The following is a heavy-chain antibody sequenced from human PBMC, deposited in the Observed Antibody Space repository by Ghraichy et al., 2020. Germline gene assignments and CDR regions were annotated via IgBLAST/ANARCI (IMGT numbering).Heavy chain of an antibody. CDR1: GFNFRGYG. CDR2: ISYDGSNK. V-gene: IGHV3-30*18. Sequence: GGSLRLSCAASGFNFRGYGMHWVRQAPGKGLEWVALISYDGSNKYYADSVKGRFTISRDNFKNTLFLQMNSLRPEDTAVYYCAKETASAWLPSYYYGMDVWGQGTTVTVSS. D-gene: IGHD6-19*01. CDR3: AKETASAWLPSYYYGMDV. J-gene: IGHJ6*02.